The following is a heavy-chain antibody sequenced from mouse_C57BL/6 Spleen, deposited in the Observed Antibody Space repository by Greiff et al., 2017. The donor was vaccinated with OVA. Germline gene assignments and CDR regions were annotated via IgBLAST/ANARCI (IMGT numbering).Heavy chain of an antibody. D-gene: IGHD1-1*01. J-gene: IGHJ4*01. CDR2: IYPGSGST. Sequence: VKLQQPGAELVKPGASVKMSCKASGYTFTSYWITWVKQRPGQGLEWIGDIYPGSGSTNYNEKFKSKATLTVDTSSSTAYMQLSSLTSEDSAVDYCARYGYGSSYKAYYYAMDYWGQGTSVTVSS. V-gene: IGHV1-55*01. CDR3: ARYGYGSSYKAYYYAMDY. CDR1: GYTFTSYW.